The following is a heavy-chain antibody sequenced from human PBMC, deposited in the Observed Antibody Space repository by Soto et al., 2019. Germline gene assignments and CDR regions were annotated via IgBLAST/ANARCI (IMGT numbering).Heavy chain of an antibody. CDR1: NETLTTYG. D-gene: IGHD6-6*01. CDR2: VSGYSGHS. J-gene: IGHJ6*02. V-gene: IGHV1-18*01. Sequence: QVHLVQSGAEVKKPGASVKVSCKASNETLTTYGISWVRQAPGQGLEWMGWVSGYSGHSSSAQEYQERVIMTTDTSTNTAYMELRSLTSDDSAVYFCARDSSSSGYYYGMDVWGQGTTVTVSS. CDR3: ARDSSSSGYYYGMDV.